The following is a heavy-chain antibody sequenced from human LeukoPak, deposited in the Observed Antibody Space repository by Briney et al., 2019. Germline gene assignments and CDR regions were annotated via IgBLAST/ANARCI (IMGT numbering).Heavy chain of an antibody. CDR1: GDSISNFY. V-gene: IGHV4-59*08. Sequence: SETLSLTCSVSGDSISNFYWNWIRQSPGKGLEWIGNIHCSGSSFYNPSLKSRVTISIDTSRKQFFLKLNSVTAADTAVYYCALAPNSNWFDFWGQGTLVTVSS. CDR3: ALAPNSNWFDF. D-gene: IGHD2-8*01. J-gene: IGHJ5*01. CDR2: IHCSGSS.